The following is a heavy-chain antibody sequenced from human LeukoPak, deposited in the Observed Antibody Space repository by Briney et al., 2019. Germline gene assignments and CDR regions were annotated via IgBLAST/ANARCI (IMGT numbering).Heavy chain of an antibody. CDR2: IKQDGSEK. J-gene: IGHJ3*02. D-gene: IGHD2-15*01. Sequence: QPGGSLRLSCEASEFTFSMYWMSWVRQAPGKGLEWVADIKQDGSEKYYVDSVKGRFIISSQNAKKSLFLQMNSLRAEDTAVYYCARHRSGGSQDDAFDIWGQGTMVTVSS. CDR3: ARHRSGGSQDDAFDI. CDR1: EFTFSMYW. V-gene: IGHV3-7*01.